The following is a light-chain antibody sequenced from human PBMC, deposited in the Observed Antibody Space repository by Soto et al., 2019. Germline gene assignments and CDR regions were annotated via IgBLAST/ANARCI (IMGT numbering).Light chain of an antibody. Sequence: QSALTQPPSASGSPGQSVAISCTGTSSDVGGYNYVSWYQQHPGKAPKLMIYEVNKRPSGVPVRFSGSKSGNTASLTVSGLQAEDEADYYCATWDGSLPGEVFGGGTKLTVL. V-gene: IGLV2-8*01. CDR1: SSDVGGYNY. CDR2: EVN. CDR3: ATWDGSLPGEV. J-gene: IGLJ2*01.